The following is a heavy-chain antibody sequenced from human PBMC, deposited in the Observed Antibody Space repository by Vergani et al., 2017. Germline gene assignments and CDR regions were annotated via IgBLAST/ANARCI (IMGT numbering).Heavy chain of an antibody. CDR3: TIHGRSGWAGYFQH. Sequence: QLQLQESGPGLVKPSETLSLTCTVSGVSIGSNSYYWGWIRQPPGKGLEWIGTIYYTGTTYYNEAHKSRLTISVDTSKNQFSLNLTSVASADTAVYYCTIHGRSGWAGYFQHWGQGTLVSDSS. V-gene: IGHV4-39*01. D-gene: IGHD6-19*01. CDR2: IYYTGTT. CDR1: GVSIGSNSYY. J-gene: IGHJ1*01.